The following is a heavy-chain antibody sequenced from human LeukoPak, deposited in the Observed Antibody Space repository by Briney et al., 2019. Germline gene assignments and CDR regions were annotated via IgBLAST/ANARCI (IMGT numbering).Heavy chain of an antibody. J-gene: IGHJ4*02. CDR1: GFTFIDYD. CDR3: ARGGIQVSGIDEFDY. D-gene: IGHD6-19*01. CDR2: ISIRGDT. V-gene: IGHV3-13*01. Sequence: PGGPLRLSCAASGFTFIDYDMHWVRQVIGKGLEWVSPISIRGDTHYSGSVKGRFTISRENAESSLYLQMNSLRAEDTAVYYCARGGIQVSGIDEFDYWGQGTLVTVSS.